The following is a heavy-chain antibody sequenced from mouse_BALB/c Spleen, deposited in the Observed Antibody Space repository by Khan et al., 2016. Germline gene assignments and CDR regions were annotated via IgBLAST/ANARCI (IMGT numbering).Heavy chain of an antibody. CDR3: TRGVTTVDDYFDY. CDR2: ISSGGNT. CDR1: GFTFSSYA. V-gene: IGHV5-6-5*01. J-gene: IGHJ2*01. Sequence: EVELVESGGGLVKPGGSLKLSCAASGFTFSSYAMSWVRQTPEKRLEWVASISSGGNTFYPDSLKGRFTISRDNATNILYLQNSSLRSENTAVYYGTRGVTTVDDYFDYWGQGTTLTVSS. D-gene: IGHD1-1*01.